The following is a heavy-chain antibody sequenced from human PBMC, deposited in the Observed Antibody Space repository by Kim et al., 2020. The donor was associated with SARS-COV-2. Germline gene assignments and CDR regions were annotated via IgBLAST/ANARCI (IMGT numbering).Heavy chain of an antibody. CDR1: GGSISSSSYY. J-gene: IGHJ4*01. Sequence: SETLSLTCTVSGGSISSSSYYWGWIRQPPGKGLEWIGSIYCSGSTYYNPSLKSRVTISVDTSKNQFSLKLSSVTAADTAVYYCARTMVRGVIRYYFDYWG. D-gene: IGHD3-10*01. CDR2: IYCSGST. CDR3: ARTMVRGVIRYYFDY. V-gene: IGHV4-39*01.